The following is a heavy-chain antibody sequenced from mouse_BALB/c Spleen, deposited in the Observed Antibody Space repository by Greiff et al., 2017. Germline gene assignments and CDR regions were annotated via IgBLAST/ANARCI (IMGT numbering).Heavy chain of an antibody. V-gene: IGHV1-87*01. D-gene: IGHD3-3*01. CDR3: ARGHEGDFDY. Sequence: QVQLQQSGAELARPGASVKLSCKASGYTFTSYWMQWVKQRPGQGLEWIGAIYPGDGDTRYTKKFKGKATLTADKSSSTAYMQLSSLASEDSAVYYCARGHEGDFDYWGQGTTLTVSS. CDR1: GYTFTSYW. CDR2: IYPGDGDT. J-gene: IGHJ2*01.